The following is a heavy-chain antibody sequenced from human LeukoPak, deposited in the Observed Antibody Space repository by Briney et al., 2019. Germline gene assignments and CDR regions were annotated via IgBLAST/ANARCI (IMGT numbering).Heavy chain of an antibody. CDR3: ARDPFGSSLDY. D-gene: IGHD1-26*01. CDR2: IYSSGDT. CDR1: GGSVTSYY. J-gene: IGHJ4*02. Sequence: PSETLSLTCTVSGGSVTSYYCNWIRQPAGKGLEWIGRIYSSGDTNYNPSLKSRITMSVDTSKNQFSLNLSSVTAADTAVYYCARDPFGSSLDYWSQGTLVTVSS. V-gene: IGHV4-4*07.